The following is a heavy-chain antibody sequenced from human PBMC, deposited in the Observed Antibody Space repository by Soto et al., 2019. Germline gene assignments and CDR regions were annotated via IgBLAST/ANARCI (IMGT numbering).Heavy chain of an antibody. CDR3: AKGVDGPHCTRTSCLFYFDY. Sequence: EVQLLESGGVLVQPGGSLRLSCEASGFTFTNYAMNWVRLAPGKGLEWVSTISDSGSTYYADSVKGRFTISRDNSKNTLYLHMSSLRAEDTAVYFCAKGVDGPHCTRTSCLFYFDYWGQGTLVTVSS. CDR1: GFTFTNYA. V-gene: IGHV3-23*01. D-gene: IGHD2-2*01. J-gene: IGHJ4*02. CDR2: ISDSGST.